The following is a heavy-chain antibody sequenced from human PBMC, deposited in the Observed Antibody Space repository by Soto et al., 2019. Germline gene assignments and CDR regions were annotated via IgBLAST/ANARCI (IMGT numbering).Heavy chain of an antibody. Sequence: ASVKVSCKASGYSLRSNYIHWVRQAPGQGLEWLGWINPNSSGTVYAQKFQGRVTMTRDTSLTTVYMQLNRLTADDTAVYYCARDLIVDGPDNYAMDVCGQGTTVTVSS. D-gene: IGHD3-22*01. CDR1: GYSLRSNY. CDR2: INPNSSGT. V-gene: IGHV1-2*02. J-gene: IGHJ6*02. CDR3: ARDLIVDGPDNYAMDV.